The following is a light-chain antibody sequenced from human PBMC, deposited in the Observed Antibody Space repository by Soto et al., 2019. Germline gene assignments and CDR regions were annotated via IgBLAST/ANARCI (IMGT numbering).Light chain of an antibody. CDR2: LGS. V-gene: IGKV2-28*01. Sequence: DIVMAQSPLSLPVTPGEPASISCRSNQSLLHSNGYNYLDWYLQKPGQSPQLLIYLGSNRASGVPDRFSGRGSGTDFTLRISRVEAEDVGVYYCMQSLQTPYIFGQGTKLEIK. CDR1: QSLLHSNGYNY. J-gene: IGKJ2*01. CDR3: MQSLQTPYI.